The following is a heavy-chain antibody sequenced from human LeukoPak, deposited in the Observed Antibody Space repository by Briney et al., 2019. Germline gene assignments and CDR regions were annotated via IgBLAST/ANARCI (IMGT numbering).Heavy chain of an antibody. Sequence: SETLSLTCSVSGGSISPYYWNWIRQPPGKGLEWIGYIYYSGSTNCNPSLKSRVTISVDTSKNQFSLKLNSVTAADTAVYYCARRELGDAFDIWGQGTMVTVSS. CDR1: GGSISPYY. J-gene: IGHJ3*02. CDR3: ARRELGDAFDI. CDR2: IYYSGST. D-gene: IGHD3-10*01. V-gene: IGHV4-59*01.